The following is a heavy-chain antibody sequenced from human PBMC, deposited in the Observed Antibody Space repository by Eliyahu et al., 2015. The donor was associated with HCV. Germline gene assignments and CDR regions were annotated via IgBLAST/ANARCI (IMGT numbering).Heavy chain of an antibody. Sequence: EVQLVQSGAEVKKPGESLRISCKGSGYRFTSYWINWVRQMPDKGLEWMGRIDPSDSYTNYSPSFEGHVTISVDKSINTAYLQWSSLKASDTAMYYCVRRNSAYKAGSLGKWFDPWGQGTLVTVSS. J-gene: IGHJ5*02. V-gene: IGHV5-10-1*03. CDR3: VRRNSAYKAGSLGKWFDP. CDR2: IDPSDSYT. D-gene: IGHD3-16*01. CDR1: GYRFTSYW.